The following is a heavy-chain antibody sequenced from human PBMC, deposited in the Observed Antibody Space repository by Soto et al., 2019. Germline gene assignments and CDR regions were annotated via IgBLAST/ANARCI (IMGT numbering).Heavy chain of an antibody. V-gene: IGHV4-4*02. J-gene: IGHJ4*02. CDR1: GGSFTSNNW. Sequence: SETLSLTCAVSGGSFTSNNWWTWVRQPPGQGLEWIGEIYRTGSTNHNPSLKSRVTISLDKSENQFSLKVTSLTAADTAVYYCASRDPGTSVDYWGQGTLVTVSS. CDR3: ASRDPGTSVDY. D-gene: IGHD1-7*01. CDR2: IYRTGST.